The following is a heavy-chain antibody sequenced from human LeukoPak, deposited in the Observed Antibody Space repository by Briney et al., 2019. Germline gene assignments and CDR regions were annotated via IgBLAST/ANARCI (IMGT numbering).Heavy chain of an antibody. CDR2: IYSGGST. CDR1: GFTFDDYG. CDR3: ARDLTMVRGVIPL. Sequence: GSLRLSCAASGFTFDDYGMSWVRQAPGKGLEWVSVIYSGGSTYYADSVKGRFTISRDNSKNTLYLQMNSLRAEDTAVYYCARDLTMVRGVIPLWGQGTLVTVSS. V-gene: IGHV3-66*01. D-gene: IGHD3-10*01. J-gene: IGHJ4*02.